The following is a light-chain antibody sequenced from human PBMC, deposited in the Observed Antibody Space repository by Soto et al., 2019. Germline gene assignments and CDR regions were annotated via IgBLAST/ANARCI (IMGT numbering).Light chain of an antibody. J-gene: IGKJ1*01. CDR1: QSVSSS. V-gene: IGKV3-20*01. CDR3: QQYGSSPT. CDR2: GAS. Sequence: EIVMTQSPATLSVSPGERAPLSCRASQSVSSSLAWYQQKPGQAPRLLIYGASSRATGIPDRFSGSGSGTDFTLTISRLEPEDFAVYYCQQYGSSPTFGQGTKVDIK.